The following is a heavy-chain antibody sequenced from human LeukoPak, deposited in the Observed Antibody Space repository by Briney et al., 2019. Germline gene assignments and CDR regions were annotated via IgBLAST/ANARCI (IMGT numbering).Heavy chain of an antibody. CDR2: ISPDSGGT. D-gene: IGHD1-26*01. Sequence: ASVKVSCKASGYTFIDYYIHWVRQAPGQGLEFLGWISPDSGGTNYPQKFQGRVTLTRDTSISTAYMELSRLRSDDTAVYYCVTLVATNFDYWGQGTLVTVSS. CDR1: GYTFIDYY. V-gene: IGHV1-2*02. J-gene: IGHJ4*02. CDR3: VTLVATNFDY.